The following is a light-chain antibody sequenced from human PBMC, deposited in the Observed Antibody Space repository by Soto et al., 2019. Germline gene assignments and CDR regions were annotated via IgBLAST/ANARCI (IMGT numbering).Light chain of an antibody. Sequence: IQMTQSPSTLSASVGDRVTITCRASQNINTWLAWYQQKPGKAPRLLIYMASSLKNGVPSRFAGRGSGTQFIFSISILQPDDSSTYSCQQYSSDSAVGQGAKVEIK. J-gene: IGKJ1*01. CDR1: QNINTW. CDR3: QQYSSDSA. V-gene: IGKV1-5*03. CDR2: MAS.